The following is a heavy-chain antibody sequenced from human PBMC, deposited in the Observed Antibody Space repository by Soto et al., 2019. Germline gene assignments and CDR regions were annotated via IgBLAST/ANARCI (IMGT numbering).Heavy chain of an antibody. Sequence: GGSLRLSCASSGFTFSSYAMHWVRQAPGKGLEWVAVISYDGSNKYYADSAKGRFTISRDNTKNTLYLQMNSLRAEDTAVDYCARDENSRNDFWGQLTLFTV. D-gene: IGHD5-18*01. V-gene: IGHV3-30-3*01. J-gene: IGHJ4*02. CDR1: GFTFSSYA. CDR3: ARDENSRNDF. CDR2: ISYDGSNK.